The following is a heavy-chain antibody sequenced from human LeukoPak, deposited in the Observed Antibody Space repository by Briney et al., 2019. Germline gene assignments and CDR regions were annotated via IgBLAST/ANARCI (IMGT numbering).Heavy chain of an antibody. CDR2: IYYSGST. CDR1: GGSFSGYY. CDR3: ARHGFDFWSGYYLGPNWFDP. D-gene: IGHD3-3*01. J-gene: IGHJ5*02. V-gene: IGHV4-34*01. Sequence: SETLSLTCAVYGGSFSGYYWSWIRQPPGKGLEWIGSIYYSGSTYYNPSLKSRVTISVDTSKNQFSLKLSSVTAADTAVCYCARHGFDFWSGYYLGPNWFDPWGQGTLVTVSS.